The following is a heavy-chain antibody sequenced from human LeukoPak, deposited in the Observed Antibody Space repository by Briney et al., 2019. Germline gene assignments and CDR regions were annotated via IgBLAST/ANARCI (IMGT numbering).Heavy chain of an antibody. CDR3: AKAEGSGNQPFDY. CDR2: ISGSGGST. D-gene: IGHD3-10*01. J-gene: IGHJ4*02. V-gene: IGHV3-23*01. Sequence: GRSLRLSCAASVFTFSSYAMSCVRQSPGKGLELVSAISGSGGSTYYADSVKGRFTISRDNSKNMLYLQMSSLRVEDTAEYSCAKAEGSGNQPFDYWGQGTLVTVSS. CDR1: VFTFSSYA.